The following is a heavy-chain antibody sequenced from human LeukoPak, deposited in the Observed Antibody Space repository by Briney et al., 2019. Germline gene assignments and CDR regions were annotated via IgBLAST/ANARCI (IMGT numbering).Heavy chain of an antibody. V-gene: IGHV1-69*13. Sequence: SVKVSCKASGGTFSSYAISWVRQAPGQGLEWMGGISPLFGTADYIQKFQGRVTITADESTNTAYMELSSLRSEDTSVYYCARGTKEDCSSSSCDWGDAFAIWGQGTMVTVSS. CDR1: GGTFSSYA. CDR3: ARGTKEDCSSSSCDWGDAFAI. CDR2: ISPLFGTA. D-gene: IGHD2-2*01. J-gene: IGHJ3*02.